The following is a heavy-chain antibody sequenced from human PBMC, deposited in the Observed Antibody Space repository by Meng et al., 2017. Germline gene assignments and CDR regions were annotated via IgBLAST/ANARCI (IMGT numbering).Heavy chain of an antibody. CDR1: GFTFSSYA. J-gene: IGHJ4*02. CDR3: AREPGYSGSWTDIDD. D-gene: IGHD6-13*01. V-gene: IGHV3-30*01. Sequence: GGSLRLSCAASGFTFSSYAMHWVRQAPGKGLEWVAVISYDGSNKFYADSVKGRFTISRDNSKNTLYLQMNSLRGEDTAVYHCAREPGYSGSWTDIDDWGQGTLVTVSS. CDR2: ISYDGSNK.